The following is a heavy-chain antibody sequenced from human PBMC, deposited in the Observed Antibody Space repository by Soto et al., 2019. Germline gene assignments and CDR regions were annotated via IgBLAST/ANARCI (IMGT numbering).Heavy chain of an antibody. J-gene: IGHJ5*02. CDR3: ARERPDGARLDP. D-gene: IGHD6-6*01. CDR1: GGSISSGDYY. CDR2: LYYSGST. V-gene: IGHV4-30-4*01. Sequence: QVQLQESGPGLVKPSQTLSLTCTVSGGSISSGDYYWSWIRQPPGKGLEWIGYLYYSGSTYYNPSLKSRVTISVDTSNNQFSLKLSSVTAAGTAVYYCARERPDGARLDPWGQGTLVTVSS.